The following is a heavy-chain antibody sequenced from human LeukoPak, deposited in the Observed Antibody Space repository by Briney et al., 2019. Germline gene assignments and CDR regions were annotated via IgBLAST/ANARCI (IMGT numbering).Heavy chain of an antibody. V-gene: IGHV1-2*02. CDR1: GYTFNAFF. CDR2: INPHSGDT. CDR3: ARAYANYGDY. J-gene: IGHJ4*02. D-gene: IGHD3-10*01. Sequence: GASVKASCKASGYTFNAFFTHWVRQAPGQGLEWLGWINPHSGDTTYAQNFQGRVTMTRDTSISTIYMEVTSLISDDTAIYYCARAYANYGDYWGQGTLVTVSS.